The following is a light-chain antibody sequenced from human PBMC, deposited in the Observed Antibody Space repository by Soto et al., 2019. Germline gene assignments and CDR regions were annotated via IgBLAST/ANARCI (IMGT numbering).Light chain of an antibody. V-gene: IGLV2-14*01. CDR1: SSDVGGYNY. CDR3: RSYTSSSLRV. CDR2: EVS. J-gene: IGLJ2*01. Sequence: QSVLTQPASVSGSPGQSITISCTGTSSDVGGYNYVSWYQQHPGKAPKLMIYEVSNRPSGVSNRFSGSKSGNTASLTISGLQAEDEADYYCRSYTSSSLRVFGGGTKLTVL.